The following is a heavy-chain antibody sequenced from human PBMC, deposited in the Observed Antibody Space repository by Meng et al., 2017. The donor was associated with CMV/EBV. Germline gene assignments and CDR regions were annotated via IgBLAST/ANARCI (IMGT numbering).Heavy chain of an antibody. Sequence: GGSLRLSCAASGFTFSSYSMNWVRQAPGKGLEWVSYISSSSSTIYYADSVKGRFTISRDSAKNSLYLQMNSLRAEDTAVYYCARTTSAGGTPWYYYYYGMDVWGQGTTVTVSS. CDR2: ISSSSSTI. CDR1: GFTFSSYS. J-gene: IGHJ6*02. CDR3: ARTTSAGGTPWYYYYYGMDV. V-gene: IGHV3-48*04. D-gene: IGHD6-13*01.